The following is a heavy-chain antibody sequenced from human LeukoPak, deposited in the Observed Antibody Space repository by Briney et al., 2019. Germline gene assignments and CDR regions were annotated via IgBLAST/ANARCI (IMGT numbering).Heavy chain of an antibody. J-gene: IGHJ4*02. D-gene: IGHD4-17*01. V-gene: IGHV4-39*06. CDR3: AREAMTTVTTGGFDY. CDR1: GGSISSSSYY. CDR2: IYYSGST. Sequence: SETLSLTCTVSGGSISSSSYYWGWIRQPPRKGLEWIGSIYYSGSTYYNPSLKSRVTISVDTSKNQFPLKLSSVTAADTAVYYCAREAMTTVTTGGFDYWGQGTLVTVSS.